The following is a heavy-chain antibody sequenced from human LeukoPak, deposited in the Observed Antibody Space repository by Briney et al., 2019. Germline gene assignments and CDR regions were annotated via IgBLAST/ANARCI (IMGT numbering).Heavy chain of an antibody. D-gene: IGHD6-13*01. V-gene: IGHV3-23*01. CDR3: AKDSSSWSEYFQH. J-gene: IGHJ1*01. Sequence: GGSLRLSCAASGFTFSSDAMSWVRQAPGKGLEWVSAISGSGGSTYYADSVKGRFTISRDNSKNTLYLQMNSLRAEDTAVYYCAKDSSSWSEYFQHWGQGTLVTVSS. CDR1: GFTFSSDA. CDR2: ISGSGGST.